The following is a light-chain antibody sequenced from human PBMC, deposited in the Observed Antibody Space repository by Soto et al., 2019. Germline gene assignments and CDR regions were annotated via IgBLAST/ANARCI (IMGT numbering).Light chain of an antibody. V-gene: IGKV1-13*02. J-gene: IGKJ4*01. CDR2: GAS. Sequence: AIQLTQSPSSLSASVGDRVTITCRASQDISSSLAWYQQKAGKAPKLLIYGASILQSGVPSGFSGSGFGTDFTLTISSLRDEDFAIYFCQQTKSYPSTFGAGTKVDIK. CDR1: QDISSS. CDR3: QQTKSYPST.